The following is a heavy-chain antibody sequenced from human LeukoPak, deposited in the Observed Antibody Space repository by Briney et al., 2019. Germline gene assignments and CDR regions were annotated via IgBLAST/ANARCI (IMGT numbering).Heavy chain of an antibody. V-gene: IGHV3-30-3*01. CDR1: GFTFSSYA. D-gene: IGHD4-23*01. J-gene: IGHJ4*02. CDR2: ISYDGSNK. Sequence: GGSLRLSCAASGFTFSSYAMHWVRQAPGKGLEWVAVISYDGSNKYYADSVKGRFTISRDNSKNTLYLQMNSLRAEDTAVYYCASNTVVTPVYYFDYWGQGTLVTVSS. CDR3: ASNTVVTPVYYFDY.